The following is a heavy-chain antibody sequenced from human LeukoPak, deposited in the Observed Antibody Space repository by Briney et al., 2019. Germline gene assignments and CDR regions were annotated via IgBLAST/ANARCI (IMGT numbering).Heavy chain of an antibody. D-gene: IGHD3-9*01. CDR3: ARDLVTILLGAFDI. J-gene: IGHJ3*02. Sequence: GRFTISRDNAKNSLSLQMNSLRAEDTAVYYCARDLVTILLGAFDIWGQGTMVTVSS. V-gene: IGHV3-11*06.